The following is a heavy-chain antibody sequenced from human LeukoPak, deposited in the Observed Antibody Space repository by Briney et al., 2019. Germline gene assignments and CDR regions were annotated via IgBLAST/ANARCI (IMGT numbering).Heavy chain of an antibody. J-gene: IGHJ4*02. CDR1: GGSISSSSYY. D-gene: IGHD2-21*01. CDR3: ARDVVYFDY. Sequence: NSSETLSLTCTVSGGSISSSSYYWGWIRQPPGKGLEWIGSIFYSGSTYYNPSLRSRVTISVDTSKNQFSLKLSSVTAADTAVYYCARDVVYFDYWGQGTLVTVSS. CDR2: IFYSGST. V-gene: IGHV4-39*07.